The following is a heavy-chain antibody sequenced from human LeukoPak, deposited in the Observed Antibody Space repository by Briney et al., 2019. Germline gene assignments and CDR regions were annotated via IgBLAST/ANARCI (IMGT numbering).Heavy chain of an antibody. CDR2: INSDGSST. Sequence: PGGSLRLSCAASGFTFSSYWMHWVRQAPGKGLVWVSRINSDGSSTSYADSVKGRSTISRDNAKNTLYLQMNSLRAEDTAVYYCAICDYVWGSFFDYWGQGTLVTVSS. V-gene: IGHV3-74*01. J-gene: IGHJ4*02. CDR3: AICDYVWGSFFDY. D-gene: IGHD3-16*01. CDR1: GFTFSSYW.